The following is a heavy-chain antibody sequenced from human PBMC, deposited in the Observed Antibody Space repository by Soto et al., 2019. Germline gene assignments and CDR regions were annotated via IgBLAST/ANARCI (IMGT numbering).Heavy chain of an antibody. V-gene: IGHV4-31*03. Sequence: PSETLSLTCTVSGGSISSGGYYWSWIRQHPGKGLEWIGYIYYSGSTYYNPSLKSRVTISVDTSKNQFTLKLSSVTAADTAVFYCARAWGHGAISYYFGYWGQGTLVTVSS. J-gene: IGHJ4*02. CDR3: ARAWGHGAISYYFGY. CDR2: IYYSGST. CDR1: GGSISSGGYY. D-gene: IGHD2-2*02.